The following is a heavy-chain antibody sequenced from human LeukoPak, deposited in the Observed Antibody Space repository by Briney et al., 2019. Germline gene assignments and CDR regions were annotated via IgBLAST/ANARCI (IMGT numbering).Heavy chain of an antibody. Sequence: GLLRLSCVATGLRFDSYEMPLVRQAPGKGLEFVSVISRDGESTYYADSVKGRFTISRDNSENSLYLQMNSLRIEDTAVYYCAKERQAYYYYGMDVWGQGTLVTVSS. CDR1: GLRFDSYE. J-gene: IGHJ6*02. CDR3: AKERQAYYYYGMDV. CDR2: ISRDGEST. V-gene: IGHV3-43*02.